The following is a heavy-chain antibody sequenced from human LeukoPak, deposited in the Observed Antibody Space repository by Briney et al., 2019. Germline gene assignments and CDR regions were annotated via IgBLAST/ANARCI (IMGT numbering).Heavy chain of an antibody. CDR3: AKDMVQRNCMFDAFDI. J-gene: IGHJ3*02. CDR2: VGGGGDDA. D-gene: IGHD4/OR15-4a*01. CDR1: GFTFSDYA. V-gene: IGHV3-23*01. Sequence: GGSLRLSCVATGFTFSDYAMSWVRQAPGRGREWVSSVGGGGDDADYAESVKGRFTISRGNPKRTLYLQVTSLRAEHTAVYFCAKDMVQRNCMFDAFDIWGQGTMVTVSS.